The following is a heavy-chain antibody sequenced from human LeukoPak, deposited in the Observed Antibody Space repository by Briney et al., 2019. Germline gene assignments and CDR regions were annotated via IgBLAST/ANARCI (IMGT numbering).Heavy chain of an antibody. V-gene: IGHV3-23*01. D-gene: IGHD6-13*01. J-gene: IGHJ4*02. Sequence: EGSLRLSCAASGFTFSSYAMSWVRQAPGKGLEWVSAISGSGGSTYYADSVKGRFTISRDNSKNTLFLQMNSLRAEDTAVYYCAKDVSLGYSSSWYGPSYFDYWGQGTLVTVSS. CDR3: AKDVSLGYSSSWYGPSYFDY. CDR2: ISGSGGST. CDR1: GFTFSSYA.